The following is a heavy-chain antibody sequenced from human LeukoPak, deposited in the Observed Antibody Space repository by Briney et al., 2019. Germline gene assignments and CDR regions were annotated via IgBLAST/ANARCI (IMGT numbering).Heavy chain of an antibody. CDR1: GYTFTSYW. Sequence: KVSCKASGYTFTSYWIGWVRQMPGKGLEWMGIIYPGDSDTRYSPSFQGQVTISADKSISTAYLQWSSLKASDTAMYYCTRHPLGTGVAFDIWGQGTMVTVSS. V-gene: IGHV5-51*01. CDR2: IYPGDSDT. D-gene: IGHD3/OR15-3a*01. CDR3: TRHPLGTGVAFDI. J-gene: IGHJ3*02.